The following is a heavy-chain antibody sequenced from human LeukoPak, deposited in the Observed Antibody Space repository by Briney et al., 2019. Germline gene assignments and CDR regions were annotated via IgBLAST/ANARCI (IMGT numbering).Heavy chain of an antibody. Sequence: TASETLSLTCAVYGGSFSGYYWSWIRQPPGKGLEWIGEINHSGSTNYNPSLKSRVTISVDTSKNQFSLKLSSVTAADTAVYYCARLPLRECSGGSCYSRSSGWYGYYYYSMDVWGQGTTVTVSS. CDR2: INHSGST. CDR3: ARLPLRECSGGSCYSRSSGWYGYYYYSMDV. CDR1: GGSFSGYY. V-gene: IGHV4-34*01. D-gene: IGHD2-15*01. J-gene: IGHJ6*02.